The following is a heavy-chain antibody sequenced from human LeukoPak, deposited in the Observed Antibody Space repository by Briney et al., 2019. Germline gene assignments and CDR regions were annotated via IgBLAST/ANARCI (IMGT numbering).Heavy chain of an antibody. D-gene: IGHD4-23*01. CDR3: ARDYHDYGGNGDAFDI. J-gene: IGHJ3*02. Sequence: PGRSLRLPCAASGFTFSSYAMHWVRQAPGKGLEWVAVISYDGSNKYYADSVKGRFTISRDNSKNTLYLQMNSLRAEDTAVYYCARDYHDYGGNGDAFDIWGQGTMVTVSS. CDR2: ISYDGSNK. V-gene: IGHV3-30-3*01. CDR1: GFTFSSYA.